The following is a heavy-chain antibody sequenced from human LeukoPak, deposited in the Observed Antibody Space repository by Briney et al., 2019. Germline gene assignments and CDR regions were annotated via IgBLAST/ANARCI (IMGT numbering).Heavy chain of an antibody. Sequence: GGSLRLSCAASGFSFSSYWMSWVRQAPGKGLEWVANIKQDGSEKYYVDSVKGRFTISRDNAKNSPYLQMNSLRAEDTAVYYCVRDQGKAVAGTSSAFDIWGQGTMVTVSS. CDR2: IKQDGSEK. V-gene: IGHV3-7*01. CDR1: GFSFSSYW. D-gene: IGHD6-19*01. CDR3: VRDQGKAVAGTSSAFDI. J-gene: IGHJ3*02.